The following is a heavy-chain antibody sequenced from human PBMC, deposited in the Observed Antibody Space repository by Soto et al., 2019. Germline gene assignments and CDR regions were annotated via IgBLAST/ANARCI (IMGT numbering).Heavy chain of an antibody. D-gene: IGHD4-17*01. CDR2: LLRSGSST. V-gene: IGHV3-23*01. Sequence: GGSLRLSCAASGFTFRSYAMSLARQAPGKGLEWVSSLLRSGSSTYYADSVKGRFTISSDISANSLYLQMDSLRAEDTAVYYCAKDAVSGDGVWLLDSWGQGTVVTVSS. CDR1: GFTFRSYA. CDR3: AKDAVSGDGVWLLDS. J-gene: IGHJ5*02.